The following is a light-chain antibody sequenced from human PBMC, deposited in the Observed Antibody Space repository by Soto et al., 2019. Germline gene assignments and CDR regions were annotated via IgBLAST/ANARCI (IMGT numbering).Light chain of an antibody. J-gene: IGKJ1*01. CDR3: QKYNSAPWT. V-gene: IGKV1-27*01. CDR1: QGISHY. Sequence: QMTTYPAYVATSVGDRVTITCRASQGISHYLAWYQQEPGKVPKLLIYAASTLQSGVPSRFSGSGSGTDFTLTISSLQPEDVATYYCQKYNSAPWTFGQGTKVDNK. CDR2: AAS.